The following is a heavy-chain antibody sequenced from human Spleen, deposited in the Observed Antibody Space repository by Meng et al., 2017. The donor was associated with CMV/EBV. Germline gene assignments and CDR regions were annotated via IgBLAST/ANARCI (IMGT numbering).Heavy chain of an antibody. CDR1: GFTFSSYA. V-gene: IGHV3-23*01. CDR2: ISGSGGST. CDR3: AGVGGEHGSSTSYYYYYYGMDV. J-gene: IGHJ6*02. Sequence: GGSLRLSCAASGFTFSSYAMSWVRQAPGKGLEWVSAISGSGGSTYYADSVKGRFTISRDNSKNTLYLQVNSLRAEDTAVYYCAGVGGEHGSSTSYYYYYYGMDVWGQGTTVTVSS. D-gene: IGHD6-6*01.